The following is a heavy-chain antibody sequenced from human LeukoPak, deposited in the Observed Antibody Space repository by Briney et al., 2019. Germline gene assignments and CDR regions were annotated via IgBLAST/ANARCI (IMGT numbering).Heavy chain of an antibody. Sequence: PGGSLRLSCAASGFPLHTFNMNWVRQAPRKGLEWVSSLTCGGDYIYYADSVKGRFTTSRDNAKNSLSLQLNSLRVEDTAVYYCARGHYDVLAASYKWTPDYWGQGTLVTVSS. CDR3: ARGHYDVLAASYKWTPDY. CDR2: LTCGGDYI. J-gene: IGHJ4*02. CDR1: GFPLHTFN. V-gene: IGHV3-21*01. D-gene: IGHD3-9*01.